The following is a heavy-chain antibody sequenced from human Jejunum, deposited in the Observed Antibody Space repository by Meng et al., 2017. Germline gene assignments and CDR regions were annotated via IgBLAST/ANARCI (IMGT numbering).Heavy chain of an antibody. CDR1: GFTFSSYW. V-gene: IGHV3-74*01. D-gene: IGHD1-7*01. CDR2: INTDGSRT. CDR3: ARDWNSVPDV. Sequence: VQLVESGGALVQSVGSLRLSCAASGFTFSSYWMYWVRQAPGKGLVWVSRINTDGSRTSYADSVKGRITISRDNAKNTLYLQMNSLRVEDTAVYYCARDWNSVPDVWGQGTTVTVSS. J-gene: IGHJ6*02.